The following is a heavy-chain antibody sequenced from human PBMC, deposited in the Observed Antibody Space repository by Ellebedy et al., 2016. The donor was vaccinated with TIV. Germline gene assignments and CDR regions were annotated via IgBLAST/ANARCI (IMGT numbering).Heavy chain of an antibody. CDR3: VTWGQSYGR. CDR1: GFIISGDW. CDR2: INPAGSAE. D-gene: IGHD3-16*01. J-gene: IGHJ4*02. Sequence: GESLKISCAASGFIISGDWMSWVRQAPGKGLEWVAHINPAGSAEYYVDSVKGRFTISRDNAKRSLFLQMNSLRFDDTAVYYCVTWGQSYGRWGQGSLVTISS. V-gene: IGHV3-7*03.